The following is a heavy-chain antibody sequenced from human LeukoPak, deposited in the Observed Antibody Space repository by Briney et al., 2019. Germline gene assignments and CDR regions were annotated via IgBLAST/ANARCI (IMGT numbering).Heavy chain of an antibody. V-gene: IGHV7-4-1*02. CDR2: INTNTGNP. CDR1: GYTLTSYA. Sequence: ASVKVSCKASGYTLTSYAMNWVRQAPGQGLEWMGWINTNTGNPTYAQGFTGRSVFSLDTSVSTAYLQISSLKAEDTAVYYCARMRPPEYSSYGMDVWGQGTTVTVSS. J-gene: IGHJ6*02. CDR3: ARMRPPEYSSYGMDV.